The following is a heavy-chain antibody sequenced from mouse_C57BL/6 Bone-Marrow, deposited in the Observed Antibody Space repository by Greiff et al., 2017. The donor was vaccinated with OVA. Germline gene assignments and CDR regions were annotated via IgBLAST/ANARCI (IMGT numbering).Heavy chain of an antibody. CDR1: GYTFTSYW. V-gene: IGHV1-64*01. D-gene: IGHD2-5*01. J-gene: IGHJ3*01. Sequence: QVQLQQPGAELVKPGASVKLSCKASGYTFTSYWMHWVKQRPGQGLEWIGMIHPNSGSTNYNEKFKSKATLTVDKSSSTAYMQLRSLTSEDSAVYYCARPDYYSNYQAGFAYWGQGTLVTVSA. CDR2: IHPNSGST. CDR3: ARPDYYSNYQAGFAY.